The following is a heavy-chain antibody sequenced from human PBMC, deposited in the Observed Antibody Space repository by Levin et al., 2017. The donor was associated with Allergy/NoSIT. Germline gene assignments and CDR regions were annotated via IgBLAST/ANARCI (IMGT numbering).Heavy chain of an antibody. Sequence: ETLSLTCAASGFTFSNYWMHWVRQAPGKGLVWVSRINSDGSGTSYADSVKGRFTISRDNAKNTLYLQMNSLRAEDTAVYYCARDGNIVVVTDTYPDYWGQGTLVTVSS. J-gene: IGHJ4*02. CDR2: INSDGSGT. V-gene: IGHV3-74*01. CDR1: GFTFSNYW. CDR3: ARDGNIVVVTDTYPDY. D-gene: IGHD2-21*02.